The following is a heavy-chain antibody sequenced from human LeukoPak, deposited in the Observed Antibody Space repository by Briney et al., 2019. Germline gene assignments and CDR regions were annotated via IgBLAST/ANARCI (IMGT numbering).Heavy chain of an antibody. Sequence: GGSLRLSCAGSGFTFSSYWMSWVRQAPGKGLEWVTNIKQDGSEKYYVDSLKGRFTISRDNAENSLYLQMNSLRAEDTAVYYCARGSGYSSDNWFDPWGQGTLVTVSS. CDR1: GFTFSSYW. V-gene: IGHV3-7*04. D-gene: IGHD6-19*01. CDR3: ARGSGYSSDNWFDP. CDR2: IKQDGSEK. J-gene: IGHJ5*02.